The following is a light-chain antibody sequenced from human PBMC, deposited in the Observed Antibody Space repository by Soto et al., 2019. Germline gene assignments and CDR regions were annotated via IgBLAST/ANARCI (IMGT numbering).Light chain of an antibody. CDR2: VNSDGSH. Sequence: QSVLTQSPSASASLGASVKLTCTLSSGPSSYAIAWHQQQPQKGPRYLMTVNSDGSHGKGDGIPDRFSGSSSGAERYLTISSLQSQDEADYYCQTWGTGIRVFGGGTKLTVL. V-gene: IGLV4-69*01. J-gene: IGLJ3*02. CDR3: QTWGTGIRV. CDR1: SGPSSYA.